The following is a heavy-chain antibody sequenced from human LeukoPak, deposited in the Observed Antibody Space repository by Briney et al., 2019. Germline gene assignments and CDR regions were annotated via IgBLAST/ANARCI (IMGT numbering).Heavy chain of an antibody. V-gene: IGHV4-4*02. Sequence: PSETLSLTCAVSGGSISNEDWWSWVRQPPGKGLEWIGEIHHRGGTNYNPSLRSRVTISVDTSKNQFSLKLSSVTAADTAVYYCAGEARSSSWAFDPWGQGTLVTVSS. CDR3: AGEARSSSWAFDP. D-gene: IGHD2-2*01. J-gene: IGHJ5*02. CDR1: GGSISNEDW. CDR2: IHHRGGT.